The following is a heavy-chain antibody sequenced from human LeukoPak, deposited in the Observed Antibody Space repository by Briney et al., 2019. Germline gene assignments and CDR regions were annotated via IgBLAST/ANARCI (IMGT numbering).Heavy chain of an antibody. J-gene: IGHJ5*02. V-gene: IGHV4-59*08. CDR3: ARGIVGANKSRWFDP. CDR2: IYYSGST. Sequence: SETLSLTCTVSGGSISSNYWSWIRQPPGKGLDWIGYIYYSGSTNYNPSLKSRLTISIDTSKNQFSLKLNSVTAADTAVYYCARGIVGANKSRWFDPWGQGTPVTVSS. CDR1: GGSISSNY. D-gene: IGHD1-26*01.